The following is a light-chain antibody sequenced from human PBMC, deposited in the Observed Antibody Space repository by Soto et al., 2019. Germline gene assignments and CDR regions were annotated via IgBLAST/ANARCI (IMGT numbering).Light chain of an antibody. CDR3: TSYLDSSGHFV. V-gene: IGLV2-14*01. CDR1: SSDFTTYHY. Sequence: QSALTQPASVSGSPGQSITISCTGSSSDFTTYHYVSWYRQHPGKAPKLMIYEVSHRPSGVSNRFSGSKSGNTASLTITGLQAEDGADYYCTSYLDSSGHFVFGTGTKLTVL. CDR2: EVS. J-gene: IGLJ1*01.